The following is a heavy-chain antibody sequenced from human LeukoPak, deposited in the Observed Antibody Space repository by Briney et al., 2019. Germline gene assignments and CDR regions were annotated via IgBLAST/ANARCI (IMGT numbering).Heavy chain of an antibody. D-gene: IGHD6-6*01. CDR2: ISGGGVTT. CDR3: AKDLQLGLGY. Sequence: GGSLRLSCVGSGFTSIAYALTWARQAPGKGLEWVSGISGGGVTTYYADSVKGRFTISRDNSKNTLYLQMNSLRAEDTAVYYCAKDLQLGLGYWGQGTLVAVSS. J-gene: IGHJ4*02. V-gene: IGHV3-23*01. CDR1: GFTSIAYA.